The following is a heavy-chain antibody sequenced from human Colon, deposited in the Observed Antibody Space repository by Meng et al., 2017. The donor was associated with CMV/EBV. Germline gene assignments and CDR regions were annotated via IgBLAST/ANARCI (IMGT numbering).Heavy chain of an antibody. Sequence: GGSLRLSCAASGFTFSDYYMSWVRQVPGKGLERLSSITGSGRKVFYGDSMDGRITISRDNANNSLFLHMNSLTAEDTAVYYCARLMDDRPGWFDPWGQGTLVTVSS. CDR1: GFTFSDYY. CDR3: ARLMDDRPGWFDP. V-gene: IGHV3-11*01. J-gene: IGHJ5*02. D-gene: IGHD2-8*01. CDR2: ITGSGRKV.